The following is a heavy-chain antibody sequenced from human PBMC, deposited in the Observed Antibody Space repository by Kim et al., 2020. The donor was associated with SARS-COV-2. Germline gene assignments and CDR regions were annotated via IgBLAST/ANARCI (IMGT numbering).Heavy chain of an antibody. V-gene: IGHV3-30*01. J-gene: IGHJ6*02. CDR3: ARDLAGTTDYYYGMDV. D-gene: IGHD1-7*01. Sequence: SVKGRFTISRDNSKNTLYLQMNSLRAEDTAVYYCARDLAGTTDYYYGMDVWGQGTTVTVSS.